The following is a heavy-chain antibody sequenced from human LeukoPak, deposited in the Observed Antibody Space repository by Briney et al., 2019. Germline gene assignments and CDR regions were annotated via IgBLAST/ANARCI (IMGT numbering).Heavy chain of an antibody. J-gene: IGHJ5*02. D-gene: IGHD3-16*01. Sequence: SETLSLTCAVSGGSLSGSSYCWGWLRQPPGKGREWIGCIYYSASTNPNPSRQSRVTISVYTSKNQSSLKLSSVTAADTAVYYCTRHYGPWGQGTLVTVSS. CDR1: GGSLSGSSYC. CDR3: TRHYGP. CDR2: IYYSAST. V-gene: IGHV4-39*01.